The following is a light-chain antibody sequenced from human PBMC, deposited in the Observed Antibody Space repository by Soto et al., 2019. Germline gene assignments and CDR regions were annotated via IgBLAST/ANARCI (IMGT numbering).Light chain of an antibody. Sequence: QSVLTQPPSASGTPGQRVTISCSGSSSNIGSNYVYWYQQLPGTAPKLLIYSNNQRPSGVPDRFSGSKSGTSASLAISGLRSEDDADYYGAAWDDSLSGVVFGGGTKVTVL. J-gene: IGLJ2*01. CDR1: SSNIGSNY. V-gene: IGLV1-47*02. CDR3: AAWDDSLSGVV. CDR2: SNN.